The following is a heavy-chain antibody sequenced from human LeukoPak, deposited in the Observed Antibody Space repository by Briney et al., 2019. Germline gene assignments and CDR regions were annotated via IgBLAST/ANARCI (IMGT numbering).Heavy chain of an antibody. Sequence: GGSLRLSCAASGFTFSSYAMSWVRQAPGKGLEWVSAISGSGGSTYYADSVKGRFTISRDNSKNTLYLQMNSLRAEDTAVYYCTSYSNSPVDWFDPWGQGTLATVSS. CDR2: ISGSGGST. CDR1: GFTFSSYA. J-gene: IGHJ5*02. V-gene: IGHV3-23*01. D-gene: IGHD4-11*01. CDR3: TSYSNSPVDWFDP.